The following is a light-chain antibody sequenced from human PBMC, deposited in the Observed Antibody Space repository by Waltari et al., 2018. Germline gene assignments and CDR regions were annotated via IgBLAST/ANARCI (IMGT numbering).Light chain of an antibody. J-gene: IGLJ1*01. V-gene: IGLV1-40*01. CDR2: GNT. CDR1: SSNIGAGYD. Sequence: QSVLTQAPSVSGAPGQRVTISCTGRSSNIGAGYDVHWYQQPPGTAPKLLIYGNTNRPSGVPDRFSGSKSGTSASLAITGLQAEDEADYYCQSYDSSLSSYVFGTGTKVTVL. CDR3: QSYDSSLSSYV.